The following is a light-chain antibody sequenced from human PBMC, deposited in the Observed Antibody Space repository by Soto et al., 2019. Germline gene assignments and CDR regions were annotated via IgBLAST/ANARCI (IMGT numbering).Light chain of an antibody. J-gene: IGKJ5*01. CDR3: QQYHKLPIT. Sequence: DIQMTQSPSSLSASVGDRITITCQASQDITDRLNWHQQKPGKSPKLLIYAASYLETGVPSRFSGNGSSPHLSFTISSLRPEDIAKYYCQQYHKLPITFGQGTRLEIK. CDR2: AAS. CDR1: QDITDR. V-gene: IGKV1-33*01.